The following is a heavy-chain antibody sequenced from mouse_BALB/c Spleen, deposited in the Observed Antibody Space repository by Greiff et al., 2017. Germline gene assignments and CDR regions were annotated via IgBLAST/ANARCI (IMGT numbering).Heavy chain of an antibody. CDR2: IYPGSGST. CDR3: TRGGTSDAMDY. J-gene: IGHJ4*01. Sequence: LQQPGSELVRPGASVKLSCKASGYTFTSYWMHWVKQRPGQGLEWIGNIYPGSGSTNYDEKFKSKATLTVDTSSSTAYMQLSSLTSEDSAVYYCTRGGTSDAMDYWGQGTSVTVSS. D-gene: IGHD3-3*01. V-gene: IGHV1S22*01. CDR1: GYTFTSYW.